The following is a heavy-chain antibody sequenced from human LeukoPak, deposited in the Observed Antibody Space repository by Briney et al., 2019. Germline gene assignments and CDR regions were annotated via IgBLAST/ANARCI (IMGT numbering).Heavy chain of an antibody. J-gene: IGHJ5*02. CDR1: GGSFSGYY. CDR2: INRSGST. CDR3: ARGIREKINWFDP. Sequence: SETLSLTCAVYGGSFSGYYWSWIRQPPGKGLEWIGEINRSGSTNYNPSLKSRVTISVDTSKNQFSLKLSSVTAADTAVYYCARGIREKINWFDPWGQGTLVTVSS. V-gene: IGHV4-34*01.